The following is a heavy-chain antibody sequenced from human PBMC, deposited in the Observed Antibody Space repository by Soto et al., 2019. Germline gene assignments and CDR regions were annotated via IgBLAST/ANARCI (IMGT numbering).Heavy chain of an antibody. V-gene: IGHV4-31*03. J-gene: IGHJ5*02. CDR2: IFYTGTT. D-gene: IGHD3-3*01. CDR1: GGSITSGGYY. CDR3: ARDTTIFGVALQTGLDP. Sequence: PSETLSLTCTVSGGSITSGGYYWNWIRQHPGKGLEWIGYIFYTGTTRYNSALQSRVSISVDSTKNHFSLKLTSVTAADTAVYYCARDTTIFGVALQTGLDPWGQGALVTVYS.